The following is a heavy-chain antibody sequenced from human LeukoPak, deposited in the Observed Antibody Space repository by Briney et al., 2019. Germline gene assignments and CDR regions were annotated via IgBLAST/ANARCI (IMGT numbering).Heavy chain of an antibody. D-gene: IGHD3-10*01. CDR3: AADPFGPPEVIDY. CDR2: INHSGST. CDR1: GGSFSGYY. Sequence: SETLSLTCVVDGGSFSGYYWSWIRQPPGKGLEWIGEINHSGSTNYNPSLKSRVTISVDTSKNQFSLKLSSVTAADTAVYYCAADPFGPPEVIDYWGQGTLVTVSS. J-gene: IGHJ4*02. V-gene: IGHV4-34*01.